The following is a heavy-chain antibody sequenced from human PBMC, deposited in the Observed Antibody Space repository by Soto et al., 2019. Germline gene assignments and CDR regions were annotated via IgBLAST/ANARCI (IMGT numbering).Heavy chain of an antibody. Sequence: EVQLVESGGGLVKPGGSLRLSCAASGFTFSSYSMNWVRQAPGKGLEWVSSISSRSSYIYYADSVKGRFTISRDNATNSLYPTLTSRRAGDTAVYCRTRVPIGYCVSTSCFYDYWGQGTLVTVSS. J-gene: IGHJ4*02. CDR2: ISSRSSYI. D-gene: IGHD2-2*01. CDR3: TRVPIGYCVSTSCFYDY. V-gene: IGHV3-21*01. CDR1: GFTFSSYS.